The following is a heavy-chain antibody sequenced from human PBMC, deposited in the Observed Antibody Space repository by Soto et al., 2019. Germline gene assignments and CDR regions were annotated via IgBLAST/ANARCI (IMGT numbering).Heavy chain of an antibody. Sequence: GGSLRLSCAASGFTLSSYWMHWVRQAPGKGLVWVSRINIDGSSTSYADSVKGRFTISRDNAKNTLYLQVNSLRAEDTAVYYGARSRDGYNFVGDCWGQGTLVTVSS. D-gene: IGHD5-12*01. CDR2: INIDGSST. CDR1: GFTLSSYW. J-gene: IGHJ4*02. CDR3: ARSRDGYNFVGDC. V-gene: IGHV3-74*01.